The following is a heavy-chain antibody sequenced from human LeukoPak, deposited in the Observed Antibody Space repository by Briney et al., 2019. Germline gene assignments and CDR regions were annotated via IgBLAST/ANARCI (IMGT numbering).Heavy chain of an antibody. V-gene: IGHV3-7*01. Sequence: GGSLRLSRAASGFTFSSYWINWVRQTPGKGLEWVAHMNQDGSAKYYADSVKGRFTISRDNAKNSLYLQMNSLRAEDTAVYYCARDLGEWGRVDDWGQGTLVTVSS. CDR3: ARDLGEWGRVDD. CDR1: GFTFSSYW. D-gene: IGHD3-16*01. J-gene: IGHJ4*02. CDR2: MNQDGSAK.